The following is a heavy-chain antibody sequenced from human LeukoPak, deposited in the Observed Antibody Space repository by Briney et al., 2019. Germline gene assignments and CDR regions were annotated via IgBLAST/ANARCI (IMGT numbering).Heavy chain of an antibody. CDR3: ARRQDYADYDLGAFDI. D-gene: IGHD4-17*01. Sequence: SETLSLTCTVSGVSIRSYYGSWIRLPPGKGLEGFGYIYYSGSTKYNPSLKSRVTISVDTSRNQVSLKLNSVTAADTAVYYCARRQDYADYDLGAFDIWGQGTMVTVSS. CDR1: GVSIRSYY. CDR2: IYYSGST. V-gene: IGHV4-59*01. J-gene: IGHJ3*02.